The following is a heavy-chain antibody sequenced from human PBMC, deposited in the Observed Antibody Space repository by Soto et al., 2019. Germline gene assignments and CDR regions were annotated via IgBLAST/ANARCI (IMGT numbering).Heavy chain of an antibody. CDR3: ARDIGILTGYSPDAFDI. D-gene: IGHD3-9*01. CDR2: INHSGST. J-gene: IGHJ3*02. Sequence: XXTLCLPCAVYGGSFSGYYWRWILQPPGKGLEWIGEINHSGSTNYNPSLKSRVTISVDTSKNQFSLKLSSVTAAETAVYYCARDIGILTGYSPDAFDIWGQGTMVTVS. V-gene: IGHV4-34*01. CDR1: GGSFSGYY.